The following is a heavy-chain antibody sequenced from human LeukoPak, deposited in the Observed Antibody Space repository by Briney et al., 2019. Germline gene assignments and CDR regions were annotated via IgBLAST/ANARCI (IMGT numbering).Heavy chain of an antibody. D-gene: IGHD6-19*01. Sequence: SGGSLRLSCAASGFAFSSFAMGWVRQSPGKGLEWLSTINGGGNTTSYSDSVKGRFTISRDNSKNTLYLHMDSLRPDDTAIYYCTKELHVAVAVADYYYFYMDVWGRGTAVTASS. J-gene: IGHJ6*03. CDR1: GFAFSSFA. V-gene: IGHV3-23*01. CDR2: INGGGNTT. CDR3: TKELHVAVAVADYYYFYMDV.